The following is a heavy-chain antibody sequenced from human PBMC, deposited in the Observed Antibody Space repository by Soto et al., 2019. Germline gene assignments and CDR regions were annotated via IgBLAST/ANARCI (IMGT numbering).Heavy chain of an antibody. D-gene: IGHD3-16*01. J-gene: IGHJ5*02. Sequence: GGSLRLSCAASGFTFSNSAMSWVRQAPGKGLEWVSVISGSGGSTYYADSVKGRFTISRDNSKNTLYLQMNSLRAEDTAVYYCAKDSGGLPDPWGQGTLVTVSS. V-gene: IGHV3-23*01. CDR3: AKDSGGLPDP. CDR1: GFTFSNSA. CDR2: ISGSGGST.